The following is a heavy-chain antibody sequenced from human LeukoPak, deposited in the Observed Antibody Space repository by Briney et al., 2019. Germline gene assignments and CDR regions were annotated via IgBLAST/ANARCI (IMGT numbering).Heavy chain of an antibody. J-gene: IGHJ4*02. D-gene: IGHD5-18*01. CDR3: AKVGRGYSYGYFDY. V-gene: IGHV3-30*18. Sequence: GGSLRLSCAASGFTFSSYGMHWVRQAPGKGLEWVAVISYDGGNKYYADSVKGRFTISRDNSKNTLYLQMNSLRAEDTAVYYCAKVGRGYSYGYFDYWGQGTLVTVSS. CDR2: ISYDGGNK. CDR1: GFTFSSYG.